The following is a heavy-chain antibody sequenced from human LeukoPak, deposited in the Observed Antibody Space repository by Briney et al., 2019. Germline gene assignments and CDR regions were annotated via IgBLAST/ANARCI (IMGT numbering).Heavy chain of an antibody. D-gene: IGHD3-16*02. J-gene: IGHJ4*02. Sequence: SETLSLTCAVYGGSFSGYYWTWIRQPPGKGLEWIGEINHSGSTNYNPSLKSRVTISVDTSKNQFSLKLSSVTAADTAVYYCARVYDYVWGSYRYRLVPTFSFDYWGQGTLVTVSS. CDR1: GGSFSGYY. CDR3: ARVYDYVWGSYRYRLVPTFSFDY. V-gene: IGHV4-34*01. CDR2: INHSGST.